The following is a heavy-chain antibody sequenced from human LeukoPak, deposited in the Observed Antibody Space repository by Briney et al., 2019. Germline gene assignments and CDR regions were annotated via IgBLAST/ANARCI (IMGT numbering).Heavy chain of an antibody. Sequence: SVKVSCKASGYTFTSYDINWVRQAPGQGLEWMGGIIPIFGTANYAQKFQGRVTITTDESTSTAYMELSSLRSEDTAVYYCASRYYDSSGYYPYCFDYWGQGTLVTVSS. CDR2: IIPIFGTA. V-gene: IGHV1-69*05. CDR3: ASRYYDSSGYYPYCFDY. CDR1: GYTFTSYD. J-gene: IGHJ4*02. D-gene: IGHD3-22*01.